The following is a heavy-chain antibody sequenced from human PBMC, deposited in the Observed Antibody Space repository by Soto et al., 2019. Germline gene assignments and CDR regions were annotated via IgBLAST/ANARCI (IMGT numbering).Heavy chain of an antibody. CDR3: ARPIATTGLYKFYGMDV. V-gene: IGHV1-46*01. D-gene: IGHD1-1*01. Sequence: QVQLVQSGAEVRKPGASVKVSCKASGYTFSVNYIHWVRQAPGQGPDWMGIINPSGYRTNYAQNFKGRVTMTRDTSTSIVSMELNSLTSEDTAVYYCARPIATTGLYKFYGMDVWGQGTMVTVTS. CDR1: GYTFSVNY. CDR2: INPSGYRT. J-gene: IGHJ6*02.